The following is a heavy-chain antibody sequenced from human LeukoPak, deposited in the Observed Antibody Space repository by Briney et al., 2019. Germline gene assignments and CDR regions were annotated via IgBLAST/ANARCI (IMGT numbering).Heavy chain of an antibody. Sequence: ASVKVSCKASGYTFSNYGITWVRQAPGQGLEWMGWISAYNGNTNYAQKLRGRVTMTTDTSTSTAYMELRSPRSDDTAVYYCAREKYYDILTGYYLFDYWGQGTLVTVSS. CDR2: ISAYNGNT. J-gene: IGHJ4*02. V-gene: IGHV1-18*01. CDR3: AREKYYDILTGYYLFDY. CDR1: GYTFSNYG. D-gene: IGHD3-9*01.